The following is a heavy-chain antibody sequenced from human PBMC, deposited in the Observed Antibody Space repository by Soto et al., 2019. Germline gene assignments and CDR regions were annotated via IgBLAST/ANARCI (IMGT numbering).Heavy chain of an antibody. CDR1: GGTFSTYA. CDR3: ALGWVAYYFDY. D-gene: IGHD2-15*01. CDR2: IIPIFGPT. J-gene: IGHJ4*02. Sequence: QVQLVQSGAEVKKPGSSVKVSCKASGGTFSTYAITWVRQAPGQGLEWLGGIIPIFGPTDYARKFQGRVTITAAESTSTVFIELSSLTSGYTAVYYCALGWVAYYFDYCGQGVLVIGAS. V-gene: IGHV1-69*01.